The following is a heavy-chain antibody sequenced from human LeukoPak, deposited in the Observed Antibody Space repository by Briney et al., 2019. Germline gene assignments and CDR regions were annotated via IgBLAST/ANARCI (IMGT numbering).Heavy chain of an antibody. CDR3: ARWTGGYYYYYYMDV. CDR2: IYYSGST. CDR1: GGSISSYY. Sequence: PSETLSLTCTVSGGSISSYYWSWIRQPPGKGLEWIGYIYYSGSTNYNPSLKSRVTISVDTSKNQFSLKLSSVTAANTAVYYCARWTGGYYYYYYMDVWGKGTTVTVSS. D-gene: IGHD3/OR15-3a*01. V-gene: IGHV4-59*01. J-gene: IGHJ6*03.